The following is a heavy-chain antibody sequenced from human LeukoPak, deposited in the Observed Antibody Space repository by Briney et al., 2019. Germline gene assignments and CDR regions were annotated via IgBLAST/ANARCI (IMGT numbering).Heavy chain of an antibody. Sequence: SETLSLTCTVSRGSISHYYWSWIRQPPGKGLEWIAYINYSGNTDYNPSLKSRVTISVDTSKNHFSLKLNSVTAADTAVHYCARLNVLDSSVLHHFDHWGQGTLVTVSS. CDR2: INYSGNT. D-gene: IGHD6-13*01. V-gene: IGHV4-59*08. J-gene: IGHJ4*02. CDR3: ARLNVLDSSVLHHFDH. CDR1: RGSISHYY.